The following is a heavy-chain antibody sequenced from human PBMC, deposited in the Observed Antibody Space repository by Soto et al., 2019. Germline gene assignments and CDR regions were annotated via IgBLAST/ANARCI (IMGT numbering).Heavy chain of an antibody. CDR3: AAVSTMHYYYYGMDV. Sequence: SVKVSSKASGFTFTSSAVQWVRQARGQRLEWIGWIVVGSGNTNYAQKFQERVTITRDMSTSTAYMELSSLRSEDTAVYYCAAVSTMHYYYYGMDVWGQGTTVTVSS. CDR1: GFTFTSSA. V-gene: IGHV1-58*01. D-gene: IGHD2-2*01. CDR2: IVVGSGNT. J-gene: IGHJ6*02.